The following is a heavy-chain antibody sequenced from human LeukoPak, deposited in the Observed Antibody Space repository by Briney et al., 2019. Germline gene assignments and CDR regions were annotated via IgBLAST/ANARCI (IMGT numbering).Heavy chain of an antibody. CDR1: GGSISSYY. CDR3: ARHFGFHDYGDAFDI. CDR2: IYTSGST. J-gene: IGHJ3*02. D-gene: IGHD4-17*01. Sequence: SETLSLTCTVSGGSISSYYWSWIRQPAGKGLEWIGRIYTSGSTNYNPSLKSRVTISVDTSKNQFSLKLSSVTAADTAVYYCARHFGFHDYGDAFDIWGQGTMVTVSS. V-gene: IGHV4-4*07.